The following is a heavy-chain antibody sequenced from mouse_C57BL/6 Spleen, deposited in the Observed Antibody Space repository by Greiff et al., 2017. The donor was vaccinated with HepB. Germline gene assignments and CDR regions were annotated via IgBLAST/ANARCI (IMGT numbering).Heavy chain of an antibody. V-gene: IGHV14-4*01. D-gene: IGHD1-1*01. CDR3: TTNPPDYYGSRGAMDY. Sequence: EVQLQQSGAELVRPGASVKLSCTASGFNIKDDYMHWVKQRPEQGLEWIGWIDPENGDTEYASKFQGKATITADTSSNTAYLQRSSLTSEDTAVYYCTTNPPDYYGSRGAMDYWGQGTSVTVSS. CDR2: IDPENGDT. J-gene: IGHJ4*01. CDR1: GFNIKDDY.